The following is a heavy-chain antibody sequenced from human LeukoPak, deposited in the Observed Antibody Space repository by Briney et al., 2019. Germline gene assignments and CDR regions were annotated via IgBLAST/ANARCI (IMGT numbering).Heavy chain of an antibody. CDR2: INTNTGNP. CDR1: GYTFTSYA. J-gene: IGHJ4*02. D-gene: IGHD6-13*01. CDR3: ARDRGSIIAAAGTL. V-gene: IGHV7-4-1*02. Sequence: ASVKVSCKASGYTFTSYAMNWVRQAPGQGLEWMGWINTNTGNPTYAQGFAGRFVFSLDTSVSTAYLQISSLKAEDTAVYYCARDRGSIIAAAGTLWGQGTLDTVSS.